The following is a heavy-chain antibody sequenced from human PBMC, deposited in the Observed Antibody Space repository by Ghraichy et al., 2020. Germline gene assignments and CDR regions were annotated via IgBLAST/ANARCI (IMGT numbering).Heavy chain of an antibody. CDR3: ASSPDYYYYYMDV. J-gene: IGHJ6*03. Sequence: ASVKVSCKASGYTFTGYYMHWVRQAPGQGLEWMGRINPNSGGTNYAQKFQGRVTMTRDTSISTAYMELSRLRSDDTAVYYCASSPDYYYYYMDVWGKGTTVTVSS. V-gene: IGHV1-2*06. CDR1: GYTFTGYY. CDR2: INPNSGGT.